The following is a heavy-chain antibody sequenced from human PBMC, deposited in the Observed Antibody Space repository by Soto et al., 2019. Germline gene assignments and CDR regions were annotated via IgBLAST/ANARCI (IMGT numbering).Heavy chain of an antibody. CDR3: AAEVQNSSSWSSYDY. CDR2: IVVGSGNT. CDR1: GFTFTSSA. D-gene: IGHD6-13*01. Sequence: SVKVSCKASGFTFTSSAVQWVRQARGQRLEWIGWIVVGSGNTNYAQKFQERVTITRDMSTSTAYMELSSLRSEDTAVYYCAAEVQNSSSWSSYDYWGQGTLVTVSS. J-gene: IGHJ4*02. V-gene: IGHV1-58*01.